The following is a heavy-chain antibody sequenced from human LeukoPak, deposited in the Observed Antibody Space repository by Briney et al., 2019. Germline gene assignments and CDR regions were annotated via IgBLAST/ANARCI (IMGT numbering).Heavy chain of an antibody. D-gene: IGHD3-22*01. V-gene: IGHV1-69*04. Sequence: SVKVSCKASGGTFSSYAISWVRQAPGQGLEWMGRIIPILGIANYAQKFQGRVTITADKSTSTAYMELSSLRSEDTAVYYCASDSSGYQDWYFDLWGRGTLVTVSS. CDR1: GGTFSSYA. CDR2: IIPILGIA. CDR3: ASDSSGYQDWYFDL. J-gene: IGHJ2*01.